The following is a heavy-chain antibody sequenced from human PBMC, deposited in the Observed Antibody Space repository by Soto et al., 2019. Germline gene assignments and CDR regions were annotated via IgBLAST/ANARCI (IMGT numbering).Heavy chain of an antibody. CDR1: GFSLSSCA. CDR2: IWNDGTTT. J-gene: IGHJ3*01. CDR3: ASDPPQSGWAFDL. V-gene: IGHV3-33*01. D-gene: IGHD6-19*01. Sequence: QVQLVESGGGLVQPGRSLRLSCAASGFSLSSCAMHWVRQAPGKGLEWVAMIWNDGTTTYYGDSVKGRFTFSRDTSGNTLYLQMNSLTVEDTAVYYCASDPPQSGWAFDLWGQGTVVTVSS.